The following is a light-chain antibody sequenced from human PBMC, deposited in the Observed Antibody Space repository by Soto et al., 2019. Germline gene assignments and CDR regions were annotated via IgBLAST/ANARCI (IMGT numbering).Light chain of an antibody. J-gene: IGLJ1*01. CDR1: TGAVTSGHL. V-gene: IGLV7-46*01. CDR3: LLTYPGVRV. Sequence: QAVVTQEPSLTVSPGDTVTLTCGSSTGAVTSGHLPSWLQQKPGQAPMTLVYATSNTHSWTPARFSGSLLGGKAALTLSGAQPEDGAEYYCLLTYPGVRVFGTGTKVTVL. CDR2: ATS.